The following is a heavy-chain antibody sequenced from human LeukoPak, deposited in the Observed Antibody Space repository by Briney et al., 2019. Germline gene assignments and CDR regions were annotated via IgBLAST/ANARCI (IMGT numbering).Heavy chain of an antibody. CDR1: GNSISSGDNY. D-gene: IGHD1-26*01. V-gene: IGHV4-61*02. Sequence: SETLSLTCTVSGNSISSGDNYWSWIRQPAGKGLEWIGRIYTSGSTNYNPSLKSRVTISGDTSKNQFSLRLSSVTAADTAVYYCARTVGATLGYWGQGTLVTVSS. CDR3: ARTVGATLGY. CDR2: IYTSGST. J-gene: IGHJ4*02.